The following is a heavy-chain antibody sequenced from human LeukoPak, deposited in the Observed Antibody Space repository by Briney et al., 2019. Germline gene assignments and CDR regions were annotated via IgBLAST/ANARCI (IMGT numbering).Heavy chain of an antibody. V-gene: IGHV3-21*01. D-gene: IGHD4-17*01. CDR1: GFTFSTYN. CDR3: ARGPNTDYGRRYYYYMDV. Sequence: PGGSLRLSCAASGFTFSTYNMNWVRQAPGKGLEWVSSITSSSSYIYYADSVKGRFTISRDNAKNSLYLQMNSLRAEDTAVYYCARGPNTDYGRRYYYYMDVWGKGTTVTVSS. J-gene: IGHJ6*03. CDR2: ITSSSSYI.